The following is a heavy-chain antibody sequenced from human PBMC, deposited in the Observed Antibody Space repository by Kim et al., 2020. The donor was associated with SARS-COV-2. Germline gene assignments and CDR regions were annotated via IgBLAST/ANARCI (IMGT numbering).Heavy chain of an antibody. J-gene: IGHJ4*02. CDR3: ARGGYGSGSPDY. CDR1: GGSISSYY. D-gene: IGHD3-10*01. Sequence: SETLSLTCTVSGGSISSYYWSLIRQPPGKGLEWIGYIYYSGSTNYNPSLKSRVTISVDTSKNQFSLKLSSVTAADTAVSYCARGGYGSGSPDYWGQGTLVTVSS. V-gene: IGHV4-59*13. CDR2: IYYSGST.